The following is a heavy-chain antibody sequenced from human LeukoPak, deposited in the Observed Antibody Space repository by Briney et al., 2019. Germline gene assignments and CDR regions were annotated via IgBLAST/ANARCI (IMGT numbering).Heavy chain of an antibody. D-gene: IGHD5-18*01. CDR1: GLTFSDYY. CDR2: ISGRSTYT. CDR3: ASSLYNYDRFDP. J-gene: IGHJ5*02. V-gene: IGHV3-11*06. Sequence: GGSLRLSCAASGLTFSDYYMSWMRQAPGKGLEWVSYISGRSTYTKYADSVKGRFTISRDNAKNSLFLQMNSLRAEDTAVYYCASSLYNYDRFDPWGQGTLVTVSS.